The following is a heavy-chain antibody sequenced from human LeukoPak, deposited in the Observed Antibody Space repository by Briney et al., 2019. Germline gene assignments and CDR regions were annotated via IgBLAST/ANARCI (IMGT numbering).Heavy chain of an antibody. V-gene: IGHV4-59*08. Sequence: PSETLSLTCTVSGSMYNYYWSWIRQPPGKGLEWIGSIHYNGITNYNPSLKTRVTMSLDTSKNQVSLNLNSVTAADTAVYYCARHISSGGTYAHFDSWGQGTLVSVSS. J-gene: IGHJ4*02. CDR3: ARHISSGGTYAHFDS. CDR2: IHYNGIT. CDR1: GSMYNYY. D-gene: IGHD1-26*01.